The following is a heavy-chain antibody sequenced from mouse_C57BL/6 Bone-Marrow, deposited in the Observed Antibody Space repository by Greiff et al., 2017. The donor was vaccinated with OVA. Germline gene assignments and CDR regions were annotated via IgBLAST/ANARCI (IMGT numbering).Heavy chain of an antibody. CDR2: IDPETGGT. V-gene: IGHV1-15*01. CDR1: GYTFTDYE. J-gene: IGHJ4*01. D-gene: IGHD2-5*01. CDR3: TRGYSNDYAMEY. Sequence: VQLQQSGAELVRPGASVTLSCKASGYTFTDYEMHWVKQTPVHGLEWIGAIDPETGGTAYNQKFKGKAILTADKSSSTAYMELRSLTSEDSAVYYCTRGYSNDYAMEYWGQGPSVTVSS.